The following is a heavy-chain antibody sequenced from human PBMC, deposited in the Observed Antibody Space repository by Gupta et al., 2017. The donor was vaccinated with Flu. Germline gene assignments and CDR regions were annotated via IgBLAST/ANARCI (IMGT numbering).Heavy chain of an antibody. CDR2: IIPIFGTA. CDR3: ATDVANDYSNYEVEGDYYYYGMDV. Sequence: QVQLVQSGAEVKKPGSSVKVSCKASGGTFSSYAISWVRQARGHGPEWMGGIIPIFGTANYAQKFQGRVTITADKSTSTAYMELSSLRSEDTAVYYCATDVANDYSNYEVEGDYYYYGMDVWGQGTTVTVSS. D-gene: IGHD4-4*01. V-gene: IGHV1-69*06. J-gene: IGHJ6*02. CDR1: GGTFSSYA.